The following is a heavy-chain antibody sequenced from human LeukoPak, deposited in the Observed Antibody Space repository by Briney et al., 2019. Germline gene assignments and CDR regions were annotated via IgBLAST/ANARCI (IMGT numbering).Heavy chain of an antibody. V-gene: IGHV1-18*01. CDR2: ISAYNGNT. D-gene: IGHD3-9*01. CDR3: ARYYDILTGYYPLSH. CDR1: GYTFTSYG. Sequence: ASVKVSCKXSGYTFTSYGISWVRQAPGQGLEWMGWISAYNGNTNYAQKLQGRVTMTTDTSTSTAYMELRSLRSDDTAVYYCARYYDILTGYYPLSHWGQGTLVTVSS. J-gene: IGHJ4*02.